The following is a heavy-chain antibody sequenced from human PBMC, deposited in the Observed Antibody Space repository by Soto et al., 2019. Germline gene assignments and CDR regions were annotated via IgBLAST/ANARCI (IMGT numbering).Heavy chain of an antibody. V-gene: IGHV6-1*01. CDR2: TYYRSKWYN. CDR1: GDSVSSNSAA. D-gene: IGHD6-19*01. J-gene: IGHJ6*02. CDR3: ARDQVAGTFDYYYYYGMDG. Sequence: SQTLSLTCAISGDSVSSNSAAWNWIRQSPSRGLEWLGRTYYRSKWYNDYAVSVKSRITINPDTSKNQFSLQLNSVTPEDTAVYYCARDQVAGTFDYYYYYGMDGWGHGTTVTVP.